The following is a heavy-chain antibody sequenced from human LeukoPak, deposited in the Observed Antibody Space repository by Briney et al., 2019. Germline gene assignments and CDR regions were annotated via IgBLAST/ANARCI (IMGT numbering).Heavy chain of an antibody. Sequence: QPGGSLRLSSAASGFTFSRNAMSWVRQAPGKGLEWVSGISGSGGSTYYADSVKGRFTISRDNSKNTLYLQMNSLRAEGTAVYYCAKEDYWGQGTLVTVSS. V-gene: IGHV3-23*01. J-gene: IGHJ4*02. CDR2: ISGSGGST. CDR3: AKEDY. CDR1: GFTFSRNA.